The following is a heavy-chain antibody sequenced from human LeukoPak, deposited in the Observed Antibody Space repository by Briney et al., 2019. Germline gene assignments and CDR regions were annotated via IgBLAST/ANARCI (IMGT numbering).Heavy chain of an antibody. Sequence: GGSLRLSCAASGFTFSSYAMSWVRQAPRKGLEWVSSISGSGCSTYYGDPVKGRFTIYRDNSKNTLYLQMNSLRAEDTAVYYCAKYPRDVVVPAAMFGYWGQGTLVTVSS. CDR3: AKYPRDVVVPAAMFGY. J-gene: IGHJ4*02. CDR2: ISGSGCST. V-gene: IGHV3-23*01. CDR1: GFTFSSYA. D-gene: IGHD2-2*01.